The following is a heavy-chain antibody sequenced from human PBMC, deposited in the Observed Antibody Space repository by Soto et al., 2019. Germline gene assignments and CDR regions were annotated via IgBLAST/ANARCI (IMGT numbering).Heavy chain of an antibody. V-gene: IGHV4-34*01. Sequence: PSETLSLTCAVYGGSFSGYYWSWIRQPPGKGLEWIGEINHSGSTNYNPSLKSRVTISVDTSKNQFSLKLSSVTAEDTALYYCTRLFGSGSYSWYGMDVWGRGTTVTVSS. CDR2: INHSGST. J-gene: IGHJ6*02. D-gene: IGHD3-10*01. CDR1: GGSFSGYY. CDR3: TRLFGSGSYSWYGMDV.